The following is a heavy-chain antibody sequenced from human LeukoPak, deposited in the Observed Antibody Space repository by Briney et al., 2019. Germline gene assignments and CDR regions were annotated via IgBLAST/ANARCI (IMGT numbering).Heavy chain of an antibody. V-gene: IGHV1-2*06. J-gene: IGHJ6*03. CDR3: ARDRSTYYYMDV. CDR1: GFTFAGYY. CDR2: INPNSGGT. Sequence: RASVKVSCKASGFTFAGYYMHWVRQAPGQGLEWMGRINPNSGGTNYAQKFQGRVTMTRDTSISTAYMELSRLRSDDTAVHYCARDRSTYYYMDVWGKGTTVTVSS.